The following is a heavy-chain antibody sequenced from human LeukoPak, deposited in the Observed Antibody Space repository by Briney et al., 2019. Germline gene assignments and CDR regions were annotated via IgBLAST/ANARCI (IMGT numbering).Heavy chain of an antibody. Sequence: ASVKVSCKASGYTFTSYDINWVRQATGQGLEWMGWMHPNSGNTGYAQKFQGRVTMTRNTSISTAYMELSSLRSEDTVVYYCARGSLYCSSTSCPSNWGQGTLVTVSS. V-gene: IGHV1-8*01. CDR1: GYTFTSYD. J-gene: IGHJ4*02. D-gene: IGHD2-2*01. CDR2: MHPNSGNT. CDR3: ARGSLYCSSTSCPSN.